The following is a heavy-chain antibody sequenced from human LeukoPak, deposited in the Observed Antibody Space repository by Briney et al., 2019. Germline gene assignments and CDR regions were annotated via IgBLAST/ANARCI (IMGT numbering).Heavy chain of an antibody. J-gene: IGHJ4*02. CDR2: IWYDGSNK. D-gene: IGHD2-21*01. CDR1: GFTFSSYG. CDR3: ARKISCGGDCYSLDY. Sequence: PGGSLRLSCAASGFTFSSYGMHWVRQAPGEGLEWVAVIWYDGSNKYYADSVKGRFTISRDNSKNTLYLQMSSLRAEDTAVYYCARKISCGGDCYSLDYWGQGTLVTVSS. V-gene: IGHV3-33*01.